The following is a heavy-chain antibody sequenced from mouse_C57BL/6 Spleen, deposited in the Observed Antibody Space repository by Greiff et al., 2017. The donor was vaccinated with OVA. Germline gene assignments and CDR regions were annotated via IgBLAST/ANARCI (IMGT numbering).Heavy chain of an antibody. CDR3: ARSNYYGSSYQYYFDY. D-gene: IGHD1-1*01. CDR2: IYPGDGDT. J-gene: IGHJ2*01. Sequence: QVHVKQSGPELVKPGASVKISCKASGYAFSSSWMNWVKQRPGKGLEWIGRIYPGDGDTNYNGKFKGKATLTADKSSSTACMQLSSLTSEDSAVYFCARSNYYGSSYQYYFDYWGQGTTLTVSS. CDR1: GYAFSSSW. V-gene: IGHV1-82*01.